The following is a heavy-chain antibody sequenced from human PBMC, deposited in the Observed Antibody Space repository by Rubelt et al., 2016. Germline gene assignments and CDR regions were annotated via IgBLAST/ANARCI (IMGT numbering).Heavy chain of an antibody. J-gene: IGHJ5*02. Sequence: QVQLQESGPGLVKPSETLSLTCTVSGGSISSYYWSWIRQPPGKGLEWIGDIYYSGSTNYNPTPTSPVTIIVETSKNQFPLERCSGTVPETASYYWARAPSRTWGAASNTWFDPWGQGTLVTVSS. CDR1: GGSISSYY. D-gene: IGHD6-25*01. CDR2: IYYSGST. V-gene: IGHV4-59*12. CDR3: ARAPSRTWGAASNTWFDP.